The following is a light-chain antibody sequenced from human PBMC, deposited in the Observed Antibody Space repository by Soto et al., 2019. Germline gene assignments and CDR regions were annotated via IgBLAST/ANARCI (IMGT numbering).Light chain of an antibody. CDR1: SSDVGDDNY. J-gene: IGLJ2*01. CDR2: DVS. CDR3: SPYTRGSTLLV. Sequence: QSALTQPASVSGSPGQSITISCTGTSSDVGDDNYVSWYQQHPGKAPKLMIYDVSSRHSGVSTRFSGSTSGHTASLTISGLQAEEEAHYYCSPYTRGSTLLVFGGGTKLTVL. V-gene: IGLV2-14*01.